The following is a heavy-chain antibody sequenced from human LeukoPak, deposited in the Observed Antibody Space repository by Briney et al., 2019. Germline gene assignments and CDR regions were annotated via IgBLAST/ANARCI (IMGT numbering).Heavy chain of an antibody. CDR2: IDHSAST. D-gene: IGHD6-13*01. CDR3: ARRRIIAAAGTSGYYYMDV. Sequence: SETLSLTCAVYGGSFSGYYWSWIRQPPGKGLEWIGEIDHSASTNYNPSLKSRVTISVDTSKNQFSLKLSSVTAADTAVYYCARRRIIAAAGTSGYYYMDVWGKGTTVTVSS. V-gene: IGHV4-34*01. CDR1: GGSFSGYY. J-gene: IGHJ6*03.